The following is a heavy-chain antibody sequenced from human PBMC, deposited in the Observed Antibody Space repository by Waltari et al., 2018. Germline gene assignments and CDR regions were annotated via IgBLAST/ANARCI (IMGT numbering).Heavy chain of an antibody. CDR3: VRAGYCSRSGCQTWAWD. D-gene: IGHD2-2*01. V-gene: IGHV4-4*02. CDR2: IFHTEAT. CDR1: GGSITSLNC. Sequence: QVQLQESGPGLVKPSGTLSLTCAVSGGSITSLNCSPGVRQPPGKGLEWIGEIFHTEATSYNPSLKSRLTISVDKSKNQFSLKLSSVTVADTAVYYCVRAGYCSRSGCQTWAWDWGQGTLVTVSS. J-gene: IGHJ4*02.